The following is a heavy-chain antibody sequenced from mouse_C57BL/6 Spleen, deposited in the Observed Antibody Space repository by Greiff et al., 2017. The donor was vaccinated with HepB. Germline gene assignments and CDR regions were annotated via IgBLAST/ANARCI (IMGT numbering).Heavy chain of an antibody. CDR2: IYPGDGDT. CDR1: GYAFSSYW. Sequence: VQLQQSGAELVKPGASVKISCKASGYAFSSYWMNWVRRRPGKGLGWIGQIYPGDGDTNYNGKFKGKATLTADKSSSTAYMQLSSLTSEDSAVYFCARDRYYVDYWGQGTTLTVSS. J-gene: IGHJ2*01. V-gene: IGHV1-80*01. CDR3: ARDRYYVDY.